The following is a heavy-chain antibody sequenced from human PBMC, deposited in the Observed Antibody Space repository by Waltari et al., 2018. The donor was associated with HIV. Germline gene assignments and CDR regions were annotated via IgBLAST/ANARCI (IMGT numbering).Heavy chain of an antibody. J-gene: IGHJ4*02. V-gene: IGHV3-23*01. CDR1: GFTFSRYA. CDR2: ISGSGGST. Sequence: EVQLLESGGGFVQPGGSLRLSCAAPGFTFSRYAMRWVRQAPGKGLQWDSCISGSGGSTYYADSVKGRFTISRDNSKNTLYLQMNSLRSEDTAVYYCAKDIRTYYDSSGPLGYWGQGTLVTVSS. CDR3: AKDIRTYYDSSGPLGY. D-gene: IGHD3-22*01.